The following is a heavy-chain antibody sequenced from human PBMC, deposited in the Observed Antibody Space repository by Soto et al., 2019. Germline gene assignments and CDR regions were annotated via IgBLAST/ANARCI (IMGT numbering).Heavy chain of an antibody. D-gene: IGHD1-26*01. V-gene: IGHV4-59*01. CDR3: AKDSISDRETFNFDS. CDR1: WGSIGDFD. CDR2: IYYSGST. Sequence: ASGILCPTCTVSWGSIGDFDGSWIRQPPGKGLEWIGYIYYSGSTNYNPSLKSRVTISVDTSKNQFSLKLSSVTAADTAFYYCAKDSISDRETFNFDSWGQGTLVTVSS. J-gene: IGHJ4*02.